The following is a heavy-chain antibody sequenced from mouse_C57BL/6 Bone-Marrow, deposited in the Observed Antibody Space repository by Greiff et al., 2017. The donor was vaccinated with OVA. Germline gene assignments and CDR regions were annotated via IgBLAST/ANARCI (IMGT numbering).Heavy chain of an antibody. V-gene: IGHV1-62-3*01. CDR2: IDPNSGGT. CDR3: PCGVVAPLRYFDV. D-gene: IGHD1-1*01. J-gene: IGHJ1*03. CDR1: GYTFTSYW. Sequence: VKLQQPGAELVKPGASVKLSSKASGYTFTSYWMHWVKQRPGRGLEWIGRIDPNSGGTKYNEKFKSKATLTVDKPSSTAYMQLSSLTSEVSAVYYCPCGVVAPLRYFDVWGTGTTVTVSS.